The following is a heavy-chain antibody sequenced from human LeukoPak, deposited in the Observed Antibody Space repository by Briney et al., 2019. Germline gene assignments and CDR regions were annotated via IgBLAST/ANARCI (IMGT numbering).Heavy chain of an antibody. CDR3: AKDSVPQWLELGYYFDY. J-gene: IGHJ4*02. D-gene: IGHD6-19*01. CDR1: GFTFSSYG. Sequence: PGGSLRLSCAASGFTFSSYGMHWVRQAPGKGLEWVAVISYDGSNKYYADSVKGRFTISRDNSKNTLYLQMNSLRAEDTAVYYCAKDSVPQWLELGYYFDYWGQGTLVTVSS. V-gene: IGHV3-30*18. CDR2: ISYDGSNK.